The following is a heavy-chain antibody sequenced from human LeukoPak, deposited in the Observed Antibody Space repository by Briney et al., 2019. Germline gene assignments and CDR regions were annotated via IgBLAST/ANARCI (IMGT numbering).Heavy chain of an antibody. V-gene: IGHV5-51*01. CDR1: GFRFTRYW. CDR3: ARTLGYYDSSGYSWTGEHFDY. J-gene: IGHJ4*02. Sequence: HWGSLEILRRGSGFRFTRYWIGRVRQGPGKGLEWMGILYPGDSDTRYSPSFQGQVTISADKSIRTAYLQWSSLKASDTAMYYCARTLGYYDSSGYSWTGEHFDYWGQGTLVTVSS. D-gene: IGHD3-22*01. CDR2: LYPGDSDT.